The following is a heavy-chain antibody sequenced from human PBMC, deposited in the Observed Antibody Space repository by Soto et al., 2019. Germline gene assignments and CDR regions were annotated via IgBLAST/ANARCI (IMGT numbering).Heavy chain of an antibody. D-gene: IGHD3-3*01. V-gene: IGHV1-2*02. CDR3: ARGGGVGVAGSAAFDM. J-gene: IGHJ3*02. CDR1: GYPVTAYY. Sequence: QLHLVQSGAVVKKPGASVTVSCSASGYPVTAYYMHWVRQAPGRGLEWMGGINPATGAAKYTQTFQGGVTMARDTSAGTVFMELSGLTSEDTAVFYCARGGGVGVAGSAAFDMWGQGTVVTVSS. CDR2: INPATGAA.